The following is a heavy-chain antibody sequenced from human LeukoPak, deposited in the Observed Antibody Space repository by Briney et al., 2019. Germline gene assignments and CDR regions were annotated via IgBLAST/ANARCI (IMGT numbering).Heavy chain of an antibody. CDR1: GGPYRGYY. V-gene: IGHV4-34*01. Sequence: PSETLSLTCAVYGGPYRGYYGSGMRQPPGKGLEGIGEIKQSGSTNYNPSLKSRVTISVDPSKHQLSLRPSPVTAADTPVYYCARVQTSIAVAGILWGFDPWGQGTLVTVSP. CDR3: ARVQTSIAVAGILWGFDP. J-gene: IGHJ5*02. D-gene: IGHD6-19*01. CDR2: IKQSGST.